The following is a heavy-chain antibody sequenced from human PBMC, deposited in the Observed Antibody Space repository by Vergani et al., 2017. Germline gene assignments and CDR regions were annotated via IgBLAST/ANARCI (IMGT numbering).Heavy chain of an antibody. D-gene: IGHD6-13*01. CDR2: LSTTGGATHA. Sequence: QAQLQESGPGLVTPSETLSLTLHVFGVSVTDYNCNWIRQAPWKEREWIGSLSTTGGATHARHNPSLKGRVSISVETSKSQFSLMLTSVTASDSSIYYCAGDTHSWQRADRWGQGILVSVSS. J-gene: IGHJ5*02. V-gene: IGHV4-59*02. CDR1: GVSVTDYN. CDR3: AGDTHSWQRADR.